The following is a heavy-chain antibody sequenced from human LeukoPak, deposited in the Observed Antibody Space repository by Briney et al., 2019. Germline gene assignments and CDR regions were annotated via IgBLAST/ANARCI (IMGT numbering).Heavy chain of an antibody. CDR1: GFTFSNHW. J-gene: IGHJ4*02. V-gene: IGHV3-74*01. Sequence: GGSLRLSCAASGFTFSNHWMHWVRQAPGKGLMWVSRINRDGSRTDYADSVKGRFTISRDDAKNTLYLQMNSLRAEDTALYFCAKKAQYNGNYPLDYWGQGTLVTVSS. D-gene: IGHD1-26*01. CDR3: AKKAQYNGNYPLDY. CDR2: INRDGSRT.